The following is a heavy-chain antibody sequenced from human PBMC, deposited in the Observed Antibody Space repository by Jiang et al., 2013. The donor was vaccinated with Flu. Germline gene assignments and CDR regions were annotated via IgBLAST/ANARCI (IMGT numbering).Heavy chain of an antibody. V-gene: IGHV6-1*01. D-gene: IGHD2-2*01. Sequence: SPSRGLEWLGRTYYRSKWYNDYAVSVKSRITINPDTSKNQFSLQLNSVTPEDTAVYYCAREVVVPAAAFDYWGQGTLVTVSS. J-gene: IGHJ4*02. CDR2: TYYRSKWYN. CDR3: AREVVVPAAAFDY.